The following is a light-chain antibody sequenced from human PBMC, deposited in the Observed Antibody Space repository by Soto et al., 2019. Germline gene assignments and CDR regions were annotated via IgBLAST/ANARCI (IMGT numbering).Light chain of an antibody. V-gene: IGKV1D-12*01. CDR3: QQSNNFPVT. CDR1: QDISRW. Sequence: DVQMTQSPSSVSASVGDRVTITCRASQDISRWFAWYQQNPGQAPKFLIYAASSLQSGDPSRFSGGGPGTDFALTIGSLQPEDFANYYCQQSNNFPVTFGQGTRRE. J-gene: IGKJ5*01. CDR2: AAS.